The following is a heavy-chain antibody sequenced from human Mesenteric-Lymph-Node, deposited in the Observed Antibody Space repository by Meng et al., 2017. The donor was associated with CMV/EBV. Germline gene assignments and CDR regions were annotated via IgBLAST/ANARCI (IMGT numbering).Heavy chain of an antibody. Sequence: SETLSLTCTVSGYFISSGYYWGWIRQPPGKGLEWVGNIYHSGTAYYNPFLKSRVTMSLDTSKNQFSLELSSVTAADTAVYYCARVTQVQHFDFWGQGTLVTVSS. D-gene: IGHD2-15*01. CDR3: ARVTQVQHFDF. J-gene: IGHJ4*02. CDR1: GYFISSGYY. CDR2: IYHSGTA. V-gene: IGHV4-38-2*02.